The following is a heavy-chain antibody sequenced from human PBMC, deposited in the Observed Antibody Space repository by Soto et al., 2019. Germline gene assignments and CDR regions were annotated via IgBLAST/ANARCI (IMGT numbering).Heavy chain of an antibody. Sequence: QVQLVQSGSELKKPGASVKISCKASGYTFTSYAMXXVXXXXXXXXXWMGWINPNTGNPTYAQSFTGRFVFSLDTXXXXXXXXXXXXXXXXXXXXXCXRQGXXGTRSWFDPWGQGTLVTVSS. D-gene: IGHD2-15*01. CDR2: INPNTGNP. J-gene: IGHJ5*02. CDR1: GYTFTSYA. CDR3: XRQGXXGTRSWFDP. V-gene: IGHV7-4-1*01.